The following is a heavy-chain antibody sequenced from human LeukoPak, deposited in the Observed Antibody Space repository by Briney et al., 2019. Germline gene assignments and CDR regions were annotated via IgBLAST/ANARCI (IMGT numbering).Heavy chain of an antibody. D-gene: IGHD1-26*01. CDR3: ARVDLNSGSHYEN. CDR1: GGSISSSSYY. V-gene: IGHV4-39*07. CDR2: IYYSGST. Sequence: SETLSLTCTVSGGSISSSSYYWGWIRQPPGKGLEWIGSIYYSGSTYYNPSLKSRVTISVDTSKNQFSLKLSSVTAADTAVYYCARVDLNSGSHYENWGQGILVTVSS. J-gene: IGHJ4*02.